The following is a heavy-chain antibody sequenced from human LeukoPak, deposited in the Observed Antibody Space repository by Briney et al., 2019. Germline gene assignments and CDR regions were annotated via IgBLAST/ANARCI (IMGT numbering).Heavy chain of an antibody. CDR1: GGSFSGYY. Sequence: SETLSLTCAVYGGSFSGYYWSWIRQPPGKGLEWIGEINHSGSTNYNPSLKSRVTISVDTSKNQFSLKLGSVTAADTAVYYCARGGVLYSINLNSSSSFVDYWGQGTLVTVSS. CDR2: INHSGST. D-gene: IGHD6-6*01. V-gene: IGHV4-34*01. J-gene: IGHJ4*02. CDR3: ARGGVLYSINLNSSSSFVDY.